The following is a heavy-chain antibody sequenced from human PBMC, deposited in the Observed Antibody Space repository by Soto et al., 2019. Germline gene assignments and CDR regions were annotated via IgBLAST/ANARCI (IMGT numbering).Heavy chain of an antibody. CDR1: GYTFTSYY. CDR3: ARTAPPIHYYDSSGYYNLDY. CDR2: INPSGGST. D-gene: IGHD3-22*01. V-gene: IGHV1-46*01. Sequence: ASVKVSCKASGYTFTSYYMHWVRQAPGQGLEWMGIINPSGGSTSYAQKFQGRVTMTRDTSTSTAYMELSILRSEDTAVYYCARTAPPIHYYDSSGYYNLDYWGQGTLVTVSS. J-gene: IGHJ4*02.